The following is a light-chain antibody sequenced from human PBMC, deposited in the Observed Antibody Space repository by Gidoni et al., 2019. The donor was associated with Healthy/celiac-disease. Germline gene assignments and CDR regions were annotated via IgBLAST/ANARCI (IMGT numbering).Light chain of an antibody. CDR2: WAS. V-gene: IGKV4-1*01. J-gene: IGKJ2*01. CDR3: QQYYSTPYT. CDR1: QRVLYSSNNKNY. Sequence: DIVMTQSPDSLAVSLGERATINCKSSQRVLYSSNNKNYLAWYQQKPGQPPKLLIYWASTRESGVPDRFSGSGSGTDFTLIISSLQAEDVAVYYCQQYYSTPYTFGQXTKLEIK.